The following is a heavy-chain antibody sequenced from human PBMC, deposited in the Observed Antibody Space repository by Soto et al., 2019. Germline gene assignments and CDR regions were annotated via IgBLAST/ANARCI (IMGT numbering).Heavy chain of an antibody. D-gene: IGHD5-18*01. CDR1: GFSLSYYG. CDR2: ISLDGRKK. Sequence: QVQLVESGGGVVQPGRSLRLSCAASGFSLSYYGLRWVRQAPGKGLEWVAIISLDGRKKYYADSLKGRITIARDNSENTMYLQMHRLRDEDTAVYYCAKGGKAGYSYREHLDYWGQGPLVTVSS. V-gene: IGHV3-30*18. CDR3: AKGGKAGYSYREHLDY. J-gene: IGHJ4*02.